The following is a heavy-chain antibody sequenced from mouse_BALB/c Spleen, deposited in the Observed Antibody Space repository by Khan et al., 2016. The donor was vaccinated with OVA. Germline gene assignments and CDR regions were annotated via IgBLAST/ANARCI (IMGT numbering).Heavy chain of an antibody. V-gene: IGHV3-2*02. J-gene: IGHJ2*01. D-gene: IGHD1-1*01. Sequence: EVQLQESGPGLVKPSQSLSLTCTVTGYSITSDYAWNWIRQFPGNKLEWMGYISYSGRPSYNPSLKSRISITRDTSKNQFFLQLNSLATEDTATDYCARAVTITTVVATDFDYWGQGTTLTVSS. CDR3: ARAVTITTVVATDFDY. CDR2: ISYSGRP. CDR1: GYSITSDYA.